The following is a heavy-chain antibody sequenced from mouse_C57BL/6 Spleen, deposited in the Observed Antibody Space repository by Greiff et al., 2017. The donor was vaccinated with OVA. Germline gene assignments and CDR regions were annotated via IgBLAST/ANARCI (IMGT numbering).Heavy chain of an antibody. CDR2: IYPRSGNT. J-gene: IGHJ4*01. Sequence: QVQLQQSGAELARPGASVKLSCKASGYTFTSYGISWVKQRTGQGLEWIGEIYPRSGNTYYNEKFKGKATLTADKSSSTAYMELRSLTSEDSAVYFCAREDYDGLYYYAMDYWGQGTSVTVSS. D-gene: IGHD2-4*01. CDR3: AREDYDGLYYYAMDY. CDR1: GYTFTSYG. V-gene: IGHV1-81*01.